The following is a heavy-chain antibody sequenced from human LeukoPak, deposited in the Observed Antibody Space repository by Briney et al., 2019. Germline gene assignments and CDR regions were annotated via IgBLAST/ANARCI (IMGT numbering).Heavy chain of an antibody. CDR1: GFTLSSYS. Sequence: GGSLRLSCAASGFTLSSYSMNWVRQAPGKGLEWVSSISSSSGLIYYADSLKGRFTVSRDNSKNTLYPQMTSLRAEDTAVYYCAKENVRREPMVTAIVYDYWGQGTPVTVSS. CDR3: AKENVRREPMVTAIVYDY. V-gene: IGHV3-21*04. CDR2: ISSSSGLI. J-gene: IGHJ4*02. D-gene: IGHD2-21*02.